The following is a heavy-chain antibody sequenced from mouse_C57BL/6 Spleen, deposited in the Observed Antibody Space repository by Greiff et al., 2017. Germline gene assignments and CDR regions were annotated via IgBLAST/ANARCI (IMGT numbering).Heavy chain of an antibody. CDR1: GYTFTSYW. CDR3: ARSPYRPYWYFDV. D-gene: IGHD2-12*01. CDR2: IDPSDSYT. Sequence: QVQLQQPGAELVRPGTSVKLSCKASGYTFTSYWMHWVKQRPGQGLEWIGVIDPSDSYTNYNQKFKGKATLTVDTSSSTAYMQLSSLTSEDSAVYYCARSPYRPYWYFDVWGTGTTVTVSS. V-gene: IGHV1-59*01. J-gene: IGHJ1*03.